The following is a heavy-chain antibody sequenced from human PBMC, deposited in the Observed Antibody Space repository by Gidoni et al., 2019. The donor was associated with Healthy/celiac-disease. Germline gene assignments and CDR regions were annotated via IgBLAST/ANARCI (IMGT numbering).Heavy chain of an antibody. J-gene: IGHJ3*02. CDR1: GFPFSSYS. V-gene: IGHV3-21*01. CDR3: AREWDSWSIAARRHDAFDI. Sequence: EVQLVESGGGLVKPGGSLRLSCAASGFPFSSYSMNWVRQAPGKGLEWVSSISSSSSYIYYADSVKGRFTISRDNAKNSLYLQMNSLRAEDTAVYYCAREWDSWSIAARRHDAFDIWGQGTMVTVSS. CDR2: ISSSSSYI. D-gene: IGHD6-6*01.